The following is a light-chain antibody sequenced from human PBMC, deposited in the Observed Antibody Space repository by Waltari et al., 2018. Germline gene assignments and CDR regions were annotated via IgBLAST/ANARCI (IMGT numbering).Light chain of an antibody. CDR1: QNINRY. V-gene: IGKV1-39*01. Sequence: DIQMTQFPSSLSASVGDRVTISCRASQNINRYLNWYQKKPGKAPKLLICAASTLQSGVPSRFSGSGSGTDFTLTISSLQPEDSASYYCQQSYRTPYTFGQGTKVEV. CDR3: QQSYRTPYT. CDR2: AAS. J-gene: IGKJ2*01.